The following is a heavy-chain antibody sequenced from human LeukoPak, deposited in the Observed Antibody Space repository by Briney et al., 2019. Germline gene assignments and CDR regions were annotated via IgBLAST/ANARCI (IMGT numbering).Heavy chain of an antibody. V-gene: IGHV1-46*01. CDR1: GYTFPSYF. CDR2: INPTGGST. Sequence: ASVKVSCKASGYTFPSYFMHWVRRAPGQGLEWMGIINPTGGSTTYAQKFQGRVTMTRDTSTSTVYMELSSLRSDDTAVYYCARTAARRFDYWGQGTLVTVSS. D-gene: IGHD6-6*01. CDR3: ARTAARRFDY. J-gene: IGHJ4*02.